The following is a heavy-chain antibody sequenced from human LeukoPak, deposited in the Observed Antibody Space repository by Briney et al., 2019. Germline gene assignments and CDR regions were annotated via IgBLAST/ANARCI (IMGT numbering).Heavy chain of an antibody. V-gene: IGHV3-23*01. CDR1: GFTVSSNY. J-gene: IGHJ4*02. D-gene: IGHD2-2*01. Sequence: GGSLRLSCAASGFTVSSNYMSWVRQAPGKGLEWVSAISGSGGSTYYADSVKDRFTISRDNSKNTLYLQMNSLRAEDTAVYYCAKGIGYCSSTSCYFPFDYWGQGTLVTVSS. CDR2: ISGSGGST. CDR3: AKGIGYCSSTSCYFPFDY.